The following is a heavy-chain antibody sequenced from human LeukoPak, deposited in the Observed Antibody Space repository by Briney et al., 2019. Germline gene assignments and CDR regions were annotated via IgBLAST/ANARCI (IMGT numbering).Heavy chain of an antibody. CDR2: IKQDGSVE. J-gene: IGHJ4*02. CDR3: VRDPLDY. CDR1: GLTFSRYN. Sequence: TGGSLRLSCAASGLTFSRYNMNWVRQAPGKGPEWVASIKQDGSVEFYVDSVKGRFSISRDSAKNSLYLQMNSLRDEDTAVYYCVRDPLDYWGQGTLVTVSS. V-gene: IGHV3-7*01.